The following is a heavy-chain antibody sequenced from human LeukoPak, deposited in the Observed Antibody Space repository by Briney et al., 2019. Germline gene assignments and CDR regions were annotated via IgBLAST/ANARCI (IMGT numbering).Heavy chain of an antibody. V-gene: IGHV7-4-1*02. Sequence: GASVKVSCKASGYTFTSYAMNWVRQASGQGLEWMGWINTNTGNPTYAQGFTGRFVFSLDTSVSTAYLQISSLKAEDTAVYYCARAYYYDSSGPPETSSYFDYWGQGTLVTVSS. J-gene: IGHJ4*02. CDR3: ARAYYYDSSGPPETSSYFDY. CDR2: INTNTGNP. D-gene: IGHD3-22*01. CDR1: GYTFTSYA.